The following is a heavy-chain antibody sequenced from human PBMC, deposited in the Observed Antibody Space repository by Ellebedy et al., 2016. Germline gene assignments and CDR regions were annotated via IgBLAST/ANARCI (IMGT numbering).Heavy chain of an antibody. CDR3: TRETSGYSAFIDY. V-gene: IGHV3-49*03. CDR2: IRSKADGGTT. D-gene: IGHD5-12*01. J-gene: IGHJ4*02. CDR1: GFNFADYA. Sequence: GESLKISXASSGFNFADYAMSWLRRAPGKGLEWVGFIRSKADGGTTEYVASVKGRFTISRDDSKSIAYLQMNSLKTEDTAMYYCTRETSGYSAFIDYWGQGTLVTVSS.